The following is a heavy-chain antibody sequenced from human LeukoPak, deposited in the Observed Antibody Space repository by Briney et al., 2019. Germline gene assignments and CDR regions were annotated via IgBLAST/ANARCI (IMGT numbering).Heavy chain of an antibody. CDR2: VYYSGST. V-gene: IGHV4-59*08. D-gene: IGHD3-10*01. CDR1: GGSISSYY. J-gene: IGHJ5*02. Sequence: SETLSLTCTVSGGSISSYYWSWIRQPPGKGLEWIGYVYYSGSTNYNPSLKSRVTISEDTSKNQFSLKLRSVTAADTAVYYCARGPRFGELLWHWFDPWGQGTLVTVSS. CDR3: ARGPRFGELLWHWFDP.